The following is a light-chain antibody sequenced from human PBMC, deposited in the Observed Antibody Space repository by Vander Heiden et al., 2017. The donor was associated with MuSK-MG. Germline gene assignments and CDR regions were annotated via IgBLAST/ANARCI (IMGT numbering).Light chain of an antibody. Sequence: SSELTQDPAVSVALGQTVRSTCQGDSLRSHYASWYQQRPDQAPYLVLCGNNNRPSGSPDRFSGSSSGATASLTITGAPAEDEADYYCNSRDSSGNHLGVFGGGTKLTVL. CDR1: SLRSHY. V-gene: IGLV3-19*01. CDR2: GNN. J-gene: IGLJ3*02. CDR3: NSRDSSGNHLGV.